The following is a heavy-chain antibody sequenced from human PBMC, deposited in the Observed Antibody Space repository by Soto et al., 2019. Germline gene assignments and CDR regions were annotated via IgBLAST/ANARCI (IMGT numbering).Heavy chain of an antibody. CDR2: MNPSSANT. Sequence: QVQLVQSGAEVKKPGASVKVSCKASGYTFTSYDINWVRQATGQGLEWMGWMNPSSANTGYAQRFQGRVTMTRNTSISTAYMELSSLRSEDTAVYYCARGRSPPDFIVVVPAAHYYYYYMDVWGKGTTVTVSS. D-gene: IGHD2-2*01. V-gene: IGHV1-8*01. CDR1: GYTFTSYD. J-gene: IGHJ6*03. CDR3: ARGRSPPDFIVVVPAAHYYYYYMDV.